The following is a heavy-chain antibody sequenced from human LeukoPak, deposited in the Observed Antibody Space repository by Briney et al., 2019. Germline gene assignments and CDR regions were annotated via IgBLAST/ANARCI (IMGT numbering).Heavy chain of an antibody. J-gene: IGHJ4*02. CDR3: ASSQLWFGELRPYYFDY. CDR1: GYTFTSYG. CDR2: ISAYNGNT. Sequence: ASVKVSCKASGYTFTSYGICWVRQAPGQGLEWMGWISAYNGNTNYAQKLQGRVTMTTDTSTSTAYMELRSLRSDDTAVYYCASSQLWFGELRPYYFDYWGQGTLVTVSS. V-gene: IGHV1-18*01. D-gene: IGHD3-10*01.